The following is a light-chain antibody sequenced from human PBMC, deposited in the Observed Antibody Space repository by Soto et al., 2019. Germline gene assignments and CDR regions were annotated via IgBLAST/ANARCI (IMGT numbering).Light chain of an antibody. CDR2: AAS. J-gene: IGKJ2*01. CDR1: QGISSW. CDR3: QQSNSYPYT. V-gene: IGKV1-5*01. Sequence: DIQMTQSPSTLSASVGDRVTITCRASQGISSWLAWYQQKPGKAPKLLMYAASSLESGVPSRFSGSGSGTEFPLTISSLQPDDFETYYCQQSNSYPYTFGQGTKVDIK.